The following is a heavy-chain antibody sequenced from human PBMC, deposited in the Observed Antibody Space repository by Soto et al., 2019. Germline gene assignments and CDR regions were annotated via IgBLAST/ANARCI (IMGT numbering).Heavy chain of an antibody. CDR3: ARRGSGSSSDY. CDR2: IYYSGST. Sequence: SETLSLTCTVSGGSISSSSYYWGWIRQPPGKGLEWIGSIYYSGSTYYNPSLKSRVTISVDTSKNQFSLKLSSVTAADTAVYYCARRGSGSSSDYWGPGPLVTLSS. CDR1: GGSISSSSYY. D-gene: IGHD3-10*01. V-gene: IGHV4-39*01. J-gene: IGHJ4*02.